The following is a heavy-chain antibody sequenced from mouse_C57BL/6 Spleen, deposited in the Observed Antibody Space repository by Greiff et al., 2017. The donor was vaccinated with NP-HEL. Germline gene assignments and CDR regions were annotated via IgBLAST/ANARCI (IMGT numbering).Heavy chain of an antibody. V-gene: IGHV1-69*01. CDR3: ARRWTAQATDY. D-gene: IGHD3-2*02. CDR1: GYTFTSYW. CDR2: IDPSDSYT. J-gene: IGHJ2*01. Sequence: QVQLKQPGAELVMPGASVKLSCKASGYTFTSYWMHWVKQRPGQGLEWIGEIDPSDSYTNYNQKFKGKSTLTVDKSSSTAYMLLSSLTSEDSAVYYCARRWTAQATDYWGQGTTLTVSS.